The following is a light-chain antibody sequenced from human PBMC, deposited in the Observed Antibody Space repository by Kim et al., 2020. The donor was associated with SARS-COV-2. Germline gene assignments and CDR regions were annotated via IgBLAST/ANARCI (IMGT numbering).Light chain of an antibody. CDR2: VAS. CDR1: QGISSY. V-gene: IGKV1-9*01. J-gene: IGKJ4*01. Sequence: ASVGDRVTITCRASQGISSYLAWYQQKPVKAPKLLIYVASTLQSGVPPRFSGSGSGTDFTLTISSLQPEDFATYYCQQLNSYPLTFGGGTKVDIK. CDR3: QQLNSYPLT.